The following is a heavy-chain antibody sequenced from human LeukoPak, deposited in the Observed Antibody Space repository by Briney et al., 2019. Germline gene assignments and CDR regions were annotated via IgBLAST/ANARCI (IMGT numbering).Heavy chain of an antibody. CDR2: INHSGST. CDR3: ASLYDSSGRNRFDY. V-gene: IGHV4-39*07. D-gene: IGHD3-22*01. CDR1: GGSISSGGYY. J-gene: IGHJ4*02. Sequence: PSETLSLTCTVSGGSISSGGYYWSWIRQPPGKGLEWIGEINHSGSTNYNPSLKSRVTISVDTSKNQFSLKLSSVTAADTAVYYCASLYDSSGRNRFDYWGQGTLVTVSS.